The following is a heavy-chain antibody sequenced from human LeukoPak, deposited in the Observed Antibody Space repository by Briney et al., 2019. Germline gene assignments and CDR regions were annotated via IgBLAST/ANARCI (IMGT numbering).Heavy chain of an antibody. CDR1: GYTFTSYG. CDR3: ATVVIVVVNNYFDY. D-gene: IGHD3-22*01. J-gene: IGHJ4*02. V-gene: IGHV1-18*01. Sequence: GASVKVSCKASGYTFTSYGISWVRQAPGQGLEWMGWISAYNGNTNYAQKFQGRVTMTEDTSTDTAYMELSSLRSEDTAVYYCATVVIVVVNNYFDYWGQGTLVTVSS. CDR2: ISAYNGNT.